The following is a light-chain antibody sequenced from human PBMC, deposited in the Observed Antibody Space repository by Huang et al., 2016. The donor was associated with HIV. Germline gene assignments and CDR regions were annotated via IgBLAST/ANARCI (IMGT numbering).Light chain of an antibody. CDR3: QQYNKWPWT. CDR1: QSVSSN. J-gene: IGKJ1*01. V-gene: IGKV3-15*01. CDR2: DTS. Sequence: DIVMTRSPAPLSVSPGERATLSCRASQSVSSNLAGYQQKPGQAPRLLIYDTSVRAPGIPARFGGRGSGTEFTLTISSLQSEDFAVYYCQQYNKWPWTFGQGTKVEIK.